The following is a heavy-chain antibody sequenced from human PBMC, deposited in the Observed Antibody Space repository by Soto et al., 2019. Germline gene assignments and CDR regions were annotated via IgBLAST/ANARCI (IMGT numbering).Heavy chain of an antibody. J-gene: IGHJ4*02. CDR1: ELKSISSF. CDR2: INYNGVGT. D-gene: IGHD3-16*02. V-gene: IGHV3-23*01. Sequence: VPCIVSELKSISSFVSCVIQAPGKGLEWVSSINYNGVGTYYADSAKGRFTISRDNSKHTLFLLMNSLRADDAAVYYCAASESYHESAYWGQGTLVTVSS. CDR3: AASESYHESAY.